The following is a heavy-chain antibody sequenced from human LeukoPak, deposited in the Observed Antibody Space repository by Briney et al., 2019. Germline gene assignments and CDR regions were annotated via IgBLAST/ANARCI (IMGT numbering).Heavy chain of an antibody. CDR1: GFTFSSYA. CDR3: ARGGGPRLYYFDY. D-gene: IGHD2-15*01. V-gene: IGHV3-23*01. CDR2: ISGSGGST. J-gene: IGHJ4*02. Sequence: GGSLRLSCAASGFTFSSYAMSWVRQAPGKGLEWVLAISGSGGSTYYADSVKGRFTISRDNSKNTLFLQMNSLRAEDTAVYYCARGGGPRLYYFDYWGQGTLVTVSS.